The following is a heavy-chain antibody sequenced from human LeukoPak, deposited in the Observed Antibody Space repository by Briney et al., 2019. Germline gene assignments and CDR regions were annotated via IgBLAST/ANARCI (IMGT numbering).Heavy chain of an antibody. CDR3: ARRGGAGRSFDY. J-gene: IGHJ4*02. D-gene: IGHD2-21*01. V-gene: IGHV4-61*08. Sequence: SETLSLTCTVSGASVSSGGYYWSWSRQPPGKGLEWIGNIYYSGSTNYNPSLKSRVTISVDTSKNQFSLKVSSVTAADTAVYYCARRGGAGRSFDYWGQGTLVTVSS. CDR2: IYYSGST. CDR1: GASVSSGGYY.